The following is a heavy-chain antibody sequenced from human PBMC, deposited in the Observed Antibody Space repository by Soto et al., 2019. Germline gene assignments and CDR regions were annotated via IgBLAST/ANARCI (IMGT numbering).Heavy chain of an antibody. V-gene: IGHV4-61*01. Sequence: SETLSLTCTVSGGSVSSGIYYWSGIRQPPGKGLEWIGYIYYSGSTNYNPSLKSRVTISVDTSKNQFSLKLSSVTAADTAVYYCARELGYCSSTSVCYYGMDVWGQGTTVTVSS. CDR3: ARELGYCSSTSVCYYGMDV. J-gene: IGHJ6*02. CDR2: IYYSGST. D-gene: IGHD2-2*01. CDR1: GGSVSSGIYY.